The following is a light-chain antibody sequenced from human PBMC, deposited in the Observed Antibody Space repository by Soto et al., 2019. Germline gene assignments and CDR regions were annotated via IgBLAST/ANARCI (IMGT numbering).Light chain of an antibody. CDR2: GAS. CDR1: LGIRND. V-gene: IGKV1-6*02. Sequence: AIQLTQSPSALSASVGDRVTITCRASLGIRNDLGWYQQKPGEAPRLLVYGASTLQSGVPSRFSGSGSGTEFTLTISILQREDFGTYYCLQDYNYPLTFGGGTRLEI. CDR3: LQDYNYPLT. J-gene: IGKJ4*01.